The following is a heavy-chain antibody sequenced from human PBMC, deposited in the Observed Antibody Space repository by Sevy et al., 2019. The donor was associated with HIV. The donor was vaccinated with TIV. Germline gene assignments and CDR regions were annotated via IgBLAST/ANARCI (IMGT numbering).Heavy chain of an antibody. D-gene: IGHD2-8*01. CDR1: GFTFSSYA. J-gene: IGHJ3*02. V-gene: IGHV3-23*01. CDR2: ISGSGGST. CDR3: AKGGEYCTNGVCYGDDAFDI. Sequence: GGSLRLSCAASGFTFSSYAMSWVRQAPGKGLEWVSAISGSGGSTYYADSVKGRFTISRDNPKNTLYLQMNSLRAEDTAVYYCAKGGEYCTNGVCYGDDAFDIWGQGTMVTVSS.